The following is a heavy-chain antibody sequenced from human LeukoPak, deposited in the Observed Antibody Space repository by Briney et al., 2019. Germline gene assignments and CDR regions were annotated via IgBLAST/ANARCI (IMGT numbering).Heavy chain of an antibody. V-gene: IGHV3-7*01. J-gene: IGHJ6*03. CDR3: ARVRTYVGPTMQSYYMDV. CDR2: IKQDATEK. CDR1: GFTFSSYW. Sequence: GGSLRLSCADSGFTFSSYWMTWVRQAPGKGLEWVANIKQDATEKYYVDSAKGRFTISRDNAKNSLYLQMSSLRAEDTAVYYCARVRTYVGPTMQSYYMDVWGKGTTVTISS. D-gene: IGHD1-26*01.